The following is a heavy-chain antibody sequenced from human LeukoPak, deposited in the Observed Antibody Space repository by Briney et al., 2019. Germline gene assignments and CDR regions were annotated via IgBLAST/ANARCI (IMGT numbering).Heavy chain of an antibody. CDR3: AREDVVLVDAVRYYYYGMDV. Sequence: ASVKVSCKASGYNFISYYMHWVRQAPGQGLEWMGIINPSGGSTSYAQKFQDRVTMTRDTSTSTVYMELSSLKSEDTAVYYCAREDVVLVDAVRYYYYGMDVWGQGTTVT. CDR2: INPSGGST. V-gene: IGHV1-46*01. D-gene: IGHD2-8*01. J-gene: IGHJ6*02. CDR1: GYNFISYY.